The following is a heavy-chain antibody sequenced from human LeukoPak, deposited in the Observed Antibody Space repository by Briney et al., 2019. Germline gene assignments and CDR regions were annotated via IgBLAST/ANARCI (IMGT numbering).Heavy chain of an antibody. CDR3: AADLSNPRKGASYLDS. CDR2: IIVGSGAT. V-gene: IGHV1-58*01. Sequence: ASVKVSCKASGFTSTNFAVQWVRQARGQRLEWIGWIIVGSGATKCAQDFQERVTITRDLSTSTLYMELRSLTSEDTAVYYCAADLSNPRKGASYLDSWGQGTLVTVSS. J-gene: IGHJ4*02. D-gene: IGHD2-8*01. CDR1: GFTSTNFA.